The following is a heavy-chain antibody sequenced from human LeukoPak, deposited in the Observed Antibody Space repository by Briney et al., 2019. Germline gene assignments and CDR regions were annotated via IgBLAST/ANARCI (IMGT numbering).Heavy chain of an antibody. CDR1: GFTFDDYA. CDR3: AKVREGIGGEYYLDY. D-gene: IGHD2-15*01. V-gene: IGHV3-9*01. J-gene: IGHJ4*02. CDR2: ISWNSGSI. Sequence: PGGSLRLSCAASGFTFDDYAMHWVRQAPGKGLEWVSGISWNSGSIGYADSVKGRFTISRDNAKNSLYLQMNSLRAEDTALYYCAKVREGIGGEYYLDYWGQGTLVTVSS.